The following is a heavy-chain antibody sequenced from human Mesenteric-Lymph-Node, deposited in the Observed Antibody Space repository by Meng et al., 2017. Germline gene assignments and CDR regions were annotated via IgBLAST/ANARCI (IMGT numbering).Heavy chain of an antibody. CDR2: ISSSSSYI. Sequence: ESLKISCAASGFTFSSYSMNWVRQAPGKGLEWVSSISSSSSYIYYADSVKGRFTISRDNAKNSLYLQINSLRAEDTAVYYCARFAFYPAISAYFHDVFDIWGQGTVVTVSS. CDR3: ARFAFYPAISAYFHDVFDI. D-gene: IGHD2-21*02. V-gene: IGHV3-21*01. J-gene: IGHJ3*02. CDR1: GFTFSSYS.